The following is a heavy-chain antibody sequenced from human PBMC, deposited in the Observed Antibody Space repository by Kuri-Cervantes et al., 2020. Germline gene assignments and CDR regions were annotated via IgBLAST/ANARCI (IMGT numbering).Heavy chain of an antibody. CDR2: IYYSGST. J-gene: IGHJ4*02. CDR1: GGSISSSSYY. CDR3: ARGYRGLLTYYFGY. D-gene: IGHD1-26*01. Sequence: SETLSLTCTVSGGSISSSSYYWGWIRQPPGKGLEWIGSIYYSGSTYYNPSLKSRVTMSVDTSKNQFSLKLSSVTAADTAVYYCARGYRGLLTYYFGYWGQGTLVTVSS. V-gene: IGHV4-39*07.